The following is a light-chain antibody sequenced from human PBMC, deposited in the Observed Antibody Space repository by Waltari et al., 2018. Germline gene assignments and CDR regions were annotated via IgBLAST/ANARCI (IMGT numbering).Light chain of an antibody. CDR3: SSYTYGGPWV. CDR1: SSDIGSYDL. V-gene: IGLV2-23*02. CDR2: EVD. Sequence: SALTQPASVYASPGQSITISCTGSSSDIGSYDLVAWYQQHPGKAPHLLIYEVDKRPSGVSYRFSGSKSGNAASLTVSGLQPEDEGHYFCSSYTYGGPWVFGGGTLLTVL. J-gene: IGLJ2*01.